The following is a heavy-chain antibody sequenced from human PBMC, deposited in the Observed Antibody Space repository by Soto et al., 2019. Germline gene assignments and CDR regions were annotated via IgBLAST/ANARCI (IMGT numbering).Heavy chain of an antibody. V-gene: IGHV4-59*01. J-gene: IGHJ4*02. CDR1: GGSISDFY. D-gene: IGHD6-6*01. Sequence: PSETLSLTCHVSGGSISDFYWSWIRQPPGKGLEWIGYIYYSGSTNYNPSLKSRVTISVDTSKNQFSLNLRSMSPADTAVYYCARVGGLAARTFDYWGPGTLVTVSS. CDR2: IYYSGST. CDR3: ARVGGLAARTFDY.